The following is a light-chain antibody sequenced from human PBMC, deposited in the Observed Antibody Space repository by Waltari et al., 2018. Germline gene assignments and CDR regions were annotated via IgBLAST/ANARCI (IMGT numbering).Light chain of an antibody. CDR2: RNN. CDR3: AAWDDTLSGVV. CDR1: SSNIGSNS. V-gene: IGLV1-47*01. J-gene: IGLJ2*01. Sequence: QSVLTQPPSGSGTPGQRVTISCSGSSSNIGSNSVYWYQQLPGTAPRLLIYRNNQRPSGVPDRFSGSKSGTSASLAISGLRSDDEADYYCAAWDDTLSGVVFGGGTKLTVL.